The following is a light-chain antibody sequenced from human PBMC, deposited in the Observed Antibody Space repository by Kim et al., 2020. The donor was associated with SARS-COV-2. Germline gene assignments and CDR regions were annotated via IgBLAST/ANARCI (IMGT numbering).Light chain of an antibody. CDR2: AVS. CDR3: QQDNSYPRT. Sequence: DIQMTQSPSSLSASVGDRVTITCRASQGISSWLAWYQLKPEKAPKFLIYAVSSLQTGVPSRFSGSGSGTDFTLTISSLQPEDFATYYCQQDNSYPRTFGQVTKVDIK. J-gene: IGKJ1*01. V-gene: IGKV1D-16*01. CDR1: QGISSW.